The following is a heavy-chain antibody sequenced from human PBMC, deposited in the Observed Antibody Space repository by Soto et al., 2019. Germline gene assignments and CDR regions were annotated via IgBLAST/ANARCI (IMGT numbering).Heavy chain of an antibody. CDR2: MYYSGTS. CDR3: ATQEVGGSYVYTFDP. Sequence: PSETLSLTCTVSGGSISDDTYYWGWIRQPPGKGLEWIGSMYYSGTSSYNPSLKSRVTISVDTSKNQFSLKLSSVTAADTAVYYCATQEVGGSYVYTFDPWGQGTLVTVSS. CDR1: GGSISDDTYY. D-gene: IGHD1-26*01. J-gene: IGHJ5*02. V-gene: IGHV4-39*01.